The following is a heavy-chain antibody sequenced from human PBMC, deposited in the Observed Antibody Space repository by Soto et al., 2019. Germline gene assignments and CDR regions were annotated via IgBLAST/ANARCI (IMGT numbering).Heavy chain of an antibody. CDR1: GFTFSSYA. Sequence: QVQLVESGGGVVQPGRSLRLSCAASGFTFSSYAMHWVRQAPGKGLEWVAVISYDGSNKYYADSVKGRFTISRDNSKNTLYLQMNSLRAEDTAVYYCARETDYYDSSGTNTYYYYYGMGVWGQGTTVTVSS. CDR3: ARETDYYDSSGTNTYYYYYGMGV. J-gene: IGHJ6*02. V-gene: IGHV3-30-3*01. CDR2: ISYDGSNK. D-gene: IGHD3-22*01.